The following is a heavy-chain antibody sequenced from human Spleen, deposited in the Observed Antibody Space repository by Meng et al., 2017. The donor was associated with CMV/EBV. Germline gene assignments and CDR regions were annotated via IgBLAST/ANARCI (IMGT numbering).Heavy chain of an antibody. CDR2: ISYDGSNK. CDR3: ARSAVVPFDY. V-gene: IGHV3-30-3*01. D-gene: IGHD2-15*01. J-gene: IGHJ4*02. CDR1: GFTFSSYA. Sequence: QVQLVESGGGVGQPGRSLRLSCAASGFTFSSYAMHWVRQAPGKGLEWVAVISYDGSNKYYADSVKGRFTISRDNSKNMLYLQMNSLRAEDTAVYYCARSAVVPFDYWGQGTLVTVSS.